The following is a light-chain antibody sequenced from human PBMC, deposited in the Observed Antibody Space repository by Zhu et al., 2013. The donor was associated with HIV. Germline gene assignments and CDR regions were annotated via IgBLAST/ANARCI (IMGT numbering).Light chain of an antibody. CDR3: QQYDKWPLYT. CDR1: ESVSSTY. CDR2: ATS. Sequence: EIVLTQSPGTLSLSPGEGVTLSCRASESVSSTYLAWYQQKSGQPPRLLIYATSSRATGIPDRFSGSGSGTDFTLTISSLQSEDFAVYYCQQYDKWPLYTFGQGTKLEIK. V-gene: IGKV3-20*01. J-gene: IGKJ2*01.